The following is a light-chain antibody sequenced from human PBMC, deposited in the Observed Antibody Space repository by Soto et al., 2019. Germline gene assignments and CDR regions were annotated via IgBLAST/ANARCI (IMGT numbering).Light chain of an antibody. CDR1: QSARSNY. Sequence: EMVLTQSPGTLSLSPGERATLSSRASQSARSNYLAWYQQKPGQAPRLLIYNSSTRATGIPDRFSGSGSGTDFTLTISRLEPEDFALYYCQQYRDLPQTFGQGTQVEIK. V-gene: IGKV3-20*01. CDR2: NSS. J-gene: IGKJ1*01. CDR3: QQYRDLPQT.